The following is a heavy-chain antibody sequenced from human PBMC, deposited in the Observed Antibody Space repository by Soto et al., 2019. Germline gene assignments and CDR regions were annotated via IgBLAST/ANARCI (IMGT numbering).Heavy chain of an antibody. V-gene: IGHV3-11*05. D-gene: IGHD3-9*01. CDR3: ARDADILTGSDAFDI. Sequence: GGSLRLSCAASGFIFSNYAMSWVRQAPGKGLEWVSSISGSGGYTYYADSVKGRFAISRDNAKNSLHLQMNSLRAEDTAVYCCARDADILTGSDAFDIWGQGTMVTVSS. CDR2: ISGSGGYT. CDR1: GFIFSNYA. J-gene: IGHJ3*02.